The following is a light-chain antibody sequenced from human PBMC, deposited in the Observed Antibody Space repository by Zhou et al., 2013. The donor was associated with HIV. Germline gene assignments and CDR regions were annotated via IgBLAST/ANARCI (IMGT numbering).Light chain of an antibody. CDR2: GAV. Sequence: IVMMQSPDTLSVLPGDRATLSCRASQSLNGDLAWYQQKPGQAPRVLLYGAVTRVAGVPARFSGSGSGTEFTLTISSLQTEDFATYFCQQYSVWPPYTFGQGTKLEIK. CDR3: QQYSVWPPYT. J-gene: IGKJ2*01. CDR1: QSLNGD. V-gene: IGKV3D-15*01.